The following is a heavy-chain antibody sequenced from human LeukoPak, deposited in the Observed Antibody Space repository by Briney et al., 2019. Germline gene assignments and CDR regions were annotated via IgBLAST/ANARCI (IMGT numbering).Heavy chain of an antibody. Sequence: PGGSLRLSCAASGFTFSSYEMTWVRQAPGKGLEWVSYISSSGSNIYYADSVKGRFTISRDNAKNSLYLQMNSLRAEDTAVYYCARDDYMGYWGQGTLVTVSS. CDR3: ARDDYMGY. V-gene: IGHV3-48*03. CDR1: GFTFSSYE. CDR2: ISSSGSNI. J-gene: IGHJ4*02.